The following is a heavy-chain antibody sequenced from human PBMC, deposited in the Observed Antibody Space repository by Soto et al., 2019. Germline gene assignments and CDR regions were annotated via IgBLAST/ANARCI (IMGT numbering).Heavy chain of an antibody. V-gene: IGHV4-34*01. Sequence: PSETLSLTCAVYGGSFSGYYWSWIRQPPGKGLEWIGEINHSGSTNYNPSLKSRVTISVDTSKNQFSLKLSSVTAADTAVYYCARDYEWLVGGNNWFDPWGHGTLVTVSS. J-gene: IGHJ5*02. CDR2: INHSGST. D-gene: IGHD6-19*01. CDR1: GGSFSGYY. CDR3: ARDYEWLVGGNNWFDP.